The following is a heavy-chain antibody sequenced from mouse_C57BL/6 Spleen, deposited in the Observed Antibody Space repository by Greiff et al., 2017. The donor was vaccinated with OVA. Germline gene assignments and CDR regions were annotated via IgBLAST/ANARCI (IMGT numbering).Heavy chain of an antibody. J-gene: IGHJ1*03. CDR3: ARRDWDVKRYFDV. V-gene: IGHV1-52*01. CDR2: IDPSDSET. D-gene: IGHD4-1*01. Sequence: QVQLQQPGAELVRPGSSVKLSCKASGYTFTSYWMHWVKQRPIQGLEWIGNIDPSDSETHYNQKFKDKATLTVDKSSSTAYMQLSSLTSEDSAVYYCARRDWDVKRYFDVWGTGTTVTVSS. CDR1: GYTFTSYW.